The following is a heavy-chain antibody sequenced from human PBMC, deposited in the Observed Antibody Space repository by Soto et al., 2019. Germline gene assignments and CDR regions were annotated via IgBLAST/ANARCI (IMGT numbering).Heavy chain of an antibody. J-gene: IGHJ3*02. D-gene: IGHD3-22*01. V-gene: IGHV1-69*08. CDR1: GGTFSSYT. CDR2: IIPILGIA. CDR3: ARDYYDSSCYSEADAFDI. Sequence: QVQLVQSGAEVKKPGSSVKVSCKASGGTFSSYTISWVRQAPGQGLEWMGRIIPILGIANYAQKFQGRVTITADKSTSTAYMELSSLRSEDTAVYYCARDYYDSSCYSEADAFDIWGQGTMVTVSS.